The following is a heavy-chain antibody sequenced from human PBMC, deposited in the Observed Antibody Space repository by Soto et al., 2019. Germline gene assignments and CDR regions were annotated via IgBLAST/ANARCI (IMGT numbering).Heavy chain of an antibody. J-gene: IGHJ6*02. D-gene: IGHD6-6*01. CDR2: ISSRGSYI. Sequence: EVQLVESGGGLVKPGGSLRLSCAASGFTFSSYSMNWVRQAPGKGLEWVSSISSRGSYIYYADSVKGRFTISRDNAKNSPYLQLNSLRADDTAVYYCARRVAVVRYYYYGMDVWGQGTTVTVSS. CDR3: ARRVAVVRYYYYGMDV. V-gene: IGHV3-21*01. CDR1: GFTFSSYS.